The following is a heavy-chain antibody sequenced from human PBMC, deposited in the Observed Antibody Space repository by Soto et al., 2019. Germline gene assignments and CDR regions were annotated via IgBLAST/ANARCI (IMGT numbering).Heavy chain of an antibody. D-gene: IGHD6-6*01. CDR1: GYSFTTYW. V-gene: IGHV5-10-1*01. J-gene: IGHJ4*02. Sequence: GESLKISCTGSGYSFTTYWISWVRQMPGKGLEWMGRIDPSDSYTNYSPSFRGHVIISIDKSISTAYLQWSSLKASDTAMYYCARHGDIATRRSANDYWGQGALVTVSS. CDR2: IDPSDSYT. CDR3: ARHGDIATRRSANDY.